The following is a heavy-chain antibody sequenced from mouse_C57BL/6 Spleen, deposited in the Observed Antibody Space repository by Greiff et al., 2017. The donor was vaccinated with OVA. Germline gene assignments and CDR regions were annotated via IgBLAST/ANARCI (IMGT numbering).Heavy chain of an antibody. CDR3: AIDSSEHFDY. Sequence: QVQLQQSGPELVKPGASVKISCKASGYAFSSSWMNWVKQRPGKGLEWIGRIYPGDRDTNYNGKFKGKATLTADKSSRTAYMQLRSLTSEDSAVYFCAIDSSEHFDYWGQGTTLTVSS. CDR2: IYPGDRDT. CDR1: GYAFSSSW. J-gene: IGHJ2*01. D-gene: IGHD3-2*02. V-gene: IGHV1-82*01.